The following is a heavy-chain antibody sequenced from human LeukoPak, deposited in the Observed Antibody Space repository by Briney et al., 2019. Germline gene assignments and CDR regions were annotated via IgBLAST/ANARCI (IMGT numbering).Heavy chain of an antibody. V-gene: IGHV3-30*03. CDR3: ARPPTPMVQGAFDI. Sequence: GGSLRLSCAASGFTFSSYGMHWVRQAPGKGLEWVAVISYDGSNKYYADSVKGRFTISRDNSKNTLYLQMNSLRAEDTAVYYCARPPTPMVQGAFDIWGQGTMVTVSS. CDR1: GFTFSSYG. CDR2: ISYDGSNK. J-gene: IGHJ3*02. D-gene: IGHD3-10*01.